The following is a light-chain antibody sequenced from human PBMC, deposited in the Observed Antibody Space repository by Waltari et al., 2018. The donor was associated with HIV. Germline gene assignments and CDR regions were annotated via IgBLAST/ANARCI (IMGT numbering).Light chain of an antibody. Sequence: QSALTQPASVSGSPGQSITISCTGTRSDAGGYNYVSWYHQHPDKAPKLMIYEVSNRPSGVSNRFSGSKSGNTASLTISGLQAEDEADYYCSSYTSSSTLVFGTGTKVTVL. V-gene: IGLV2-14*01. CDR2: EVS. J-gene: IGLJ1*01. CDR3: SSYTSSSTLV. CDR1: RSDAGGYNY.